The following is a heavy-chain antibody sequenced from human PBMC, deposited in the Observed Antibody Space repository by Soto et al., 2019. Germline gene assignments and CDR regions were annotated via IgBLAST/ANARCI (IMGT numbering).Heavy chain of an antibody. V-gene: IGHV3-23*01. J-gene: IGHJ5*02. CDR2: ISGSGGAT. D-gene: IGHD3-3*01. CDR1: GFTFSSYA. Sequence: PGGSLRLSCAASGFTFSSYAMTWVRQAPGKGLEWVSSISGSGGATYYADSVKGRFTISRDDSKSTLYLQMNSLRPEDTALYYCAKAGRPYYDLWSENRFDPWGQGTLVTVSS. CDR3: AKAGRPYYDLWSENRFDP.